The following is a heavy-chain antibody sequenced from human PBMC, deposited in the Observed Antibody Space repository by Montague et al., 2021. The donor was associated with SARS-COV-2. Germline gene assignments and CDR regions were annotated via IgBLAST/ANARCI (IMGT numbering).Heavy chain of an antibody. Sequence: CAISGDSVSSSIAAWNWIRQSPSRGLEWLGRTYYRSKWYNDYAVSVRSRITISPDTSKNQFPLQLNSVTPEDTAVYYCTQERGPGRTTWHYFDYWGQGTLVTVSS. D-gene: IGHD1-14*01. CDR3: TQERGPGRTTWHYFDY. CDR2: TYYRSKWYN. CDR1: GDSVSSSIAA. J-gene: IGHJ4*02. V-gene: IGHV6-1*01.